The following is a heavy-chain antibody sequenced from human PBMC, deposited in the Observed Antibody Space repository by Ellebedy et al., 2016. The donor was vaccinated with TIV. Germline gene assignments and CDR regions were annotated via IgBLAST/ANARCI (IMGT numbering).Heavy chain of an antibody. CDR2: INTGNGNT. Sequence: ASVKVSCXASGHIFTIYGIHWVRQAPGQRPEWMGWINTGNGNTKYSQKFQGRITITRDTSATTAYMELSGLMSEDTAVYYCATREWQDPMDVWGQGTTVTVSS. J-gene: IGHJ6*02. D-gene: IGHD3-3*01. V-gene: IGHV1-3*04. CDR3: ATREWQDPMDV. CDR1: GHIFTIYG.